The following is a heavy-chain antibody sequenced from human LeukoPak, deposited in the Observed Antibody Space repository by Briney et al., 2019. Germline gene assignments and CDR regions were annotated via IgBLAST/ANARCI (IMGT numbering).Heavy chain of an antibody. CDR3: AKVFCGGDSCYGNYFDY. V-gene: IGHV3-53*05. J-gene: IGHJ4*02. D-gene: IGHD2-15*01. Sequence: GGSLRLSCAASGFTVSSNYVSWVRQAPGKGLEWVSVIYSGGSTYYADSVKGRFTISRDNSKNTLYLQMNSLRAEDTAVYYCAKVFCGGDSCYGNYFDYWGQGTVVTVSS. CDR1: GFTVSSNY. CDR2: IYSGGST.